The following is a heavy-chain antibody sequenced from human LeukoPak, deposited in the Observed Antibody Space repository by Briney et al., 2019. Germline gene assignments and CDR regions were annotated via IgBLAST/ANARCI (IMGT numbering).Heavy chain of an antibody. CDR3: ARVRYFDWMDFDY. CDR1: GYTFTGYY. J-gene: IGHJ4*02. V-gene: IGHV1-2*02. CDR2: INPNSGGT. D-gene: IGHD3-9*01. Sequence: ASVKVSCKASGYTFTGYYMHWVRQAPGQGLEWMGWINPNSGGTSYAQKFQGRVTMTRDTSISTAYMELSRLRSDDTAVYYCARVRYFDWMDFDYWGQGTLVTVSS.